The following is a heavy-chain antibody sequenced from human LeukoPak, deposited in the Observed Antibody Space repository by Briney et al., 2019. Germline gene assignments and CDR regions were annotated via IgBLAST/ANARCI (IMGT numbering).Heavy chain of an antibody. V-gene: IGHV4-39*01. CDR3: ARRRIVGATTTRTYFDY. CDR2: IYYSGNT. J-gene: IGHJ4*02. D-gene: IGHD1-26*01. Sequence: SETLSLTCTVSGGSISSGSYYWGWIRQPPGKGLEWIGSIYYSGNTYYNPSLKSRVTISVDTSKNQFSLKLSSVTAADTAVYYCARRRIVGATTTRTYFDYWGQGTLVTVSS. CDR1: GGSISSGSYY.